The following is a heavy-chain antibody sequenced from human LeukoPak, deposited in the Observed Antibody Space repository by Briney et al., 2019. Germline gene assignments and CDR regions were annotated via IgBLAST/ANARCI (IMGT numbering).Heavy chain of an antibody. V-gene: IGHV3-23*01. CDR2: ISGSNT. J-gene: IGHJ4*02. D-gene: IGHD2-8*01. CDR1: GFTFSSYA. Sequence: GGSLRLSCAASGFTFSSYAMSWVRQAPGKGLEWVSGISGSNTYYADSVKGRFTISRDSSKSTMYLQMDNLRAEDTAVYYCSKDDCVNGICYFDKWGQGTLVTVSS. CDR3: SKDDCVNGICYFDK.